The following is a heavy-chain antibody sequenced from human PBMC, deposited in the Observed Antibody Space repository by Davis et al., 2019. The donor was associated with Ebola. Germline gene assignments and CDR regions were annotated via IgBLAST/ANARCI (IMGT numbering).Heavy chain of an antibody. CDR2: VRQDETEK. Sequence: GESLKISSTASGFTFNYYWMNWVRKAPGKGLEWVANVRQDETEKHYVDSVKGRFTISRDNTKNSIYLQMNSLTVEDTAVYYCATLPGGRGVDVWGPGTTVTVSS. CDR1: GFTFNYYW. J-gene: IGHJ6*02. V-gene: IGHV3-7*01. CDR3: ATLPGGRGVDV. D-gene: IGHD1-26*01.